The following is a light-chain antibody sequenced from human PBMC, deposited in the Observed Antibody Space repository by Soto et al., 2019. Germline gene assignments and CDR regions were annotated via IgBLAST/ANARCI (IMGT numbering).Light chain of an antibody. CDR2: DAS. V-gene: IGKV1-27*01. CDR3: QKYNSDPLT. Sequence: DIQMTQSPSSLSASVGDRVTITCRASQVISNHLVWYQQKPGKVSKLLIYDASTLRSGVPSRFSGSGSGTDFTLTISSLQPEDIATYYCQKYNSDPLTFGGGTKVEIK. J-gene: IGKJ4*01. CDR1: QVISNH.